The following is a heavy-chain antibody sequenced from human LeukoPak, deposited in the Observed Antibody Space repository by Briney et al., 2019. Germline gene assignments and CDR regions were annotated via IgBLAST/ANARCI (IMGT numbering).Heavy chain of an antibody. J-gene: IGHJ4*02. CDR3: AYTYSSGYYYFDY. D-gene: IGHD6-19*01. CDR2: ISGSGGST. CDR1: GFTFSSYA. V-gene: IGHV3-23*01. Sequence: GGSLRLSCAASGFTFSSYAMSWVRQAPGKGLEWVLAISGSGGSTYYADSVKGRFTISRDNSKNTLYLQMNSLRAEDTAVYYCAYTYSSGYYYFDYWGQGTLVTVSS.